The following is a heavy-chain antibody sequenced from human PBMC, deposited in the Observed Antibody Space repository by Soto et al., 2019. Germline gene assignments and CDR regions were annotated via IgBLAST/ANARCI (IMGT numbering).Heavy chain of an antibody. V-gene: IGHV1-69*01. CDR2: IIPIFGTA. CDR1: GGTFSSYA. CDR3: ARDPYCSGGSCYNVKTVTTQN. J-gene: IGHJ4*02. Sequence: QVQLVQSGAEVKKPGSSVKVSCKASGGTFSSYAISWVRQAPGQGLEWMGGIIPIFGTANYAQKCQGRVTIPADESTSTAYMELSSLRSEDTAVYYCARDPYCSGGSCYNVKTVTTQNWGQGTLVTVSS. D-gene: IGHD2-15*01.